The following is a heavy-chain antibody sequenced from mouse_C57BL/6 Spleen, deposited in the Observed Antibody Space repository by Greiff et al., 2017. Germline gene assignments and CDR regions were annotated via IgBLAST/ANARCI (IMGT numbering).Heavy chain of an antibody. V-gene: IGHV5-16*01. CDR3: ARVIKGGSYYFED. CDR2: INYDGSST. CDR1: GFTFSDYY. J-gene: IGHJ2*01. Sequence: EVMLVESEGGLVQPGSSMKLSCTASGFTFSDYYMAWVRQGPEKGLEWVANINYDGSSTYYLDPLMSRFIISRDNAKNFLYLQMSSLKSEDTATYSSARVIKGGSYYFEDRGRGTTLTVS.